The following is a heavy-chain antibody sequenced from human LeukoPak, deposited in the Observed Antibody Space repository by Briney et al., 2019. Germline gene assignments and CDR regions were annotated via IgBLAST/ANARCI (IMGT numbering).Heavy chain of an antibody. D-gene: IGHD2-2*01. J-gene: IGHJ4*02. CDR2: IIPILGIA. Sequence: SVKVSCKASGGAFSSYTISWVRQAPGQGLEWMGRIIPILGIANYAQKFQGRVTITADKSTSTAYMELSSLRSEDTAVYYCARGGYCSSTSCLTYFDYWGQGTLVTVSS. V-gene: IGHV1-69*02. CDR1: GGAFSSYT. CDR3: ARGGYCSSTSCLTYFDY.